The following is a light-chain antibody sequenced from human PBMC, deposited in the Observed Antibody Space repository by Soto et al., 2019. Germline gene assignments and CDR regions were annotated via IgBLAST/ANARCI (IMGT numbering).Light chain of an antibody. CDR3: GTWDSSLSAAV. J-gene: IGLJ7*01. V-gene: IGLV1-51*01. Sequence: QSVLTQPPSVSAAPGQKATISCSGSSSNIGNNYVSWYQQLPGTAPKLLIYDNNKRPSGIPDRFSGSKSGTSATLGITGLQTGDEADYYCGTWDSSLSAAVFGGGTQLTVL. CDR2: DNN. CDR1: SSNIGNNY.